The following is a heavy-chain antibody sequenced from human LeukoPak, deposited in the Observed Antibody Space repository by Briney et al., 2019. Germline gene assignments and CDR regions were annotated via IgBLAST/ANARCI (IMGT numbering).Heavy chain of an antibody. D-gene: IGHD2-2*01. CDR1: GYTFTSYG. J-gene: IGHJ3*02. Sequence: ASVKVSCKASGYTFTSYGISWVRQAPGQGLEWMGWTGAYNGNTNYAQKLQGRVTMTTDTSTSTAYMELRSLRSDDTAVYYCARDTRRGGPDAFDIWGQGTMVTVSS. CDR3: ARDTRRGGPDAFDI. V-gene: IGHV1-18*01. CDR2: TGAYNGNT.